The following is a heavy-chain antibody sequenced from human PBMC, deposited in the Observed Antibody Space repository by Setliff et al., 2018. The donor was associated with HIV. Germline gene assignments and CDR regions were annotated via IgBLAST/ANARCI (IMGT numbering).Heavy chain of an antibody. V-gene: IGHV4-34*01. D-gene: IGHD3-22*01. J-gene: IGHJ4*02. Sequence: SETLSLTCAVHGGPLTDHYWNWIRQSPGKGLEWIAEVHHTGYLNYNPSLKSRVTISRDPSTKQFSLKMTSMTAADTAVYYCARRNYYGVHIHIDYWGQGMLVTVSS. CDR1: GGPLTDHY. CDR2: VHHTGYL. CDR3: ARRNYYGVHIHIDY.